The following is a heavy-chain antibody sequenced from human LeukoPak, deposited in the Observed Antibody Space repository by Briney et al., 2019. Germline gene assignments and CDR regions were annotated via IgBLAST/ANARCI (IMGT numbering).Heavy chain of an antibody. D-gene: IGHD3-3*01. CDR1: GYTFTDYY. CDR2: INPNSGGT. V-gene: IGHV1-2*02. J-gene: IGHJ4*02. CDR3: ARGQFVENFDY. Sequence: VASVKVSFKSSGYTFTDYYMHWVRQAPGKGLEWMGWINPNSGGTNYAQKFQGRVTMTRDTSISTAYMELSRLRSDDTAVYYCARGQFVENFDYWGQGTLVTVSS.